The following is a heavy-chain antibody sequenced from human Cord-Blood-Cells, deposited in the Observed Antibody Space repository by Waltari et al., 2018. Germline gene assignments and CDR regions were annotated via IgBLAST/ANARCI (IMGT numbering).Heavy chain of an antibody. CDR3: AFSWGSSSSSDY. Sequence: QVQLVQSGAEVKKPGASVQVSCKASGYTFTSYAMHWVRQAPGQRLEWMGWINAGNGNTKYSQKFQGRVTITRDTSASTAYMELSSLRSEDTAVYYCAFSWGSSSSSDYWGQGTLVTVSS. CDR2: INAGNGNT. CDR1: GYTFTSYA. D-gene: IGHD6-6*01. J-gene: IGHJ4*02. V-gene: IGHV1-3*01.